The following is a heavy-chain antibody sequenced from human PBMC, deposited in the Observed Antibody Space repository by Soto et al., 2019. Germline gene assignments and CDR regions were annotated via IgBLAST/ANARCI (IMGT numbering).Heavy chain of an antibody. D-gene: IGHD3-9*01. V-gene: IGHV1-2*02. CDR1: GYTFTGYY. Sequence: ASVKVSCKASGYTFTGYYMHWVRQAPGQGLEWMGWINPNSGGTNYAQKFQGRVTMTRDTSISTADMELSRLRSDDTAVYYCAREGMNYDILTGYLLRGWFDPWGQGTLVTVSS. CDR2: INPNSGGT. J-gene: IGHJ5*02. CDR3: AREGMNYDILTGYLLRGWFDP.